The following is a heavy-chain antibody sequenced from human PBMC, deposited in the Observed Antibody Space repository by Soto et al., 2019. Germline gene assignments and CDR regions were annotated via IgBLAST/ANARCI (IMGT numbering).Heavy chain of an antibody. V-gene: IGHV1-69*06. CDR2: IIPIFGTA. D-gene: IGHD6-13*01. J-gene: IGHJ6*02. Sequence: GASVKVSCKASGGTFSSYAISWVRQAPGQGLEWMGGIIPIFGTANYAQKFQGRVTITADKSTSTAYMELSSLRSEDTAVYYCAREGAAAGSGGSYYYYGMDVWGQGTTVTVS. CDR1: GGTFSSYA. CDR3: AREGAAAGSGGSYYYYGMDV.